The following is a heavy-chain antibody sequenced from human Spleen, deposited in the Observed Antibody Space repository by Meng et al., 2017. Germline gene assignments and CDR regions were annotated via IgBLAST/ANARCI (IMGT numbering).Heavy chain of an antibody. J-gene: IGHJ4*02. CDR3: ARDFAPRGIPVVVGMY. CDR2: IIPIFGTP. CDR1: GGPFSNYA. D-gene: IGHD2-15*01. Sequence: QVELVQSGAEVKKPGSSVKVSCKTSGGPFSNYAITWVRQAPGQGLDCMGGIIPIFGTPSHAQRFQGRVTITADESTSTAYMELSSLTSDDTAIYYCARDFAPRGIPVVVGMYWGQGTLVTVSS. V-gene: IGHV1-69*01.